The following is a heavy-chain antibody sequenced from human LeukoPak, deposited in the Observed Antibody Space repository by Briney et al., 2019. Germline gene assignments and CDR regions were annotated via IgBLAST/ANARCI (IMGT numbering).Heavy chain of an antibody. Sequence: SETLSLICTVSGGSISSHYWSWIRQPPGKGLEDIGYIYYSGRTNYTPSLKSRVTISVDTSKNQFSLKLTSVTAADTAVYYCARGRDYGDYPGPFDYWGQGTLVTVSS. J-gene: IGHJ4*02. V-gene: IGHV4-59*11. D-gene: IGHD4-17*01. CDR1: GGSISSHY. CDR2: IYYSGRT. CDR3: ARGRDYGDYPGPFDY.